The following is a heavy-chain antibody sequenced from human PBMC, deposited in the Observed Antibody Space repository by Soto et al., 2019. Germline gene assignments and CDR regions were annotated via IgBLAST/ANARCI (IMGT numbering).Heavy chain of an antibody. CDR2: IWYDGSNK. CDR1: GFTFSSYG. D-gene: IGHD3-9*01. Sequence: GGSLRLSCAASGFTFSSYGMHWVRQAPGKGLEWVAVIWYDGSNKYYADSVKGRFTISRDNSKNTLYLQMNSLRAEDTAVYYCARDRADILTGPLGYYYGMDVWGQGTTVTVSS. J-gene: IGHJ6*02. V-gene: IGHV3-33*01. CDR3: ARDRADILTGPLGYYYGMDV.